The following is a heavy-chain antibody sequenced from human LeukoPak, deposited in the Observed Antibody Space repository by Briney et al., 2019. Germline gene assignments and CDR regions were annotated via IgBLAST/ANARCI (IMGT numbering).Heavy chain of an antibody. Sequence: ASVNVSCKASGSTFTSYGISWVRQAPGQGLEWMGWISAYNGNTNYAQKLQGRVTITADESTSTAHMELSSLRSEDTAVYYCARAPFSEAGRSDYYYYYGMDVWGQGTTVTVSS. V-gene: IGHV1-18*01. CDR2: ISAYNGNT. J-gene: IGHJ6*02. D-gene: IGHD1-14*01. CDR3: ARAPFSEAGRSDYYYYYGMDV. CDR1: GSTFTSYG.